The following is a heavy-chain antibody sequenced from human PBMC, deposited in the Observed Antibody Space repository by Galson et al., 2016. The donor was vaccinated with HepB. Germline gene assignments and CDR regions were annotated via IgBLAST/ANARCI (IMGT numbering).Heavy chain of an antibody. J-gene: IGHJ6*03. D-gene: IGHD1-1*01. CDR1: GFSFNVYW. CDR2: IGVNTHVK. Sequence: SLRLSCAASGFSFNVYWMSWVRQAPGKGLEWISYIGVNTHVKYYADSVKGRFTTSRDKFKSTLFLQMNSLRADDTAVYYCAKGLGTTGMFWACRNYMDVWGKGTTVTVSS. CDR3: AKGLGTTGMFWACRNYMDV. V-gene: IGHV3-23*01.